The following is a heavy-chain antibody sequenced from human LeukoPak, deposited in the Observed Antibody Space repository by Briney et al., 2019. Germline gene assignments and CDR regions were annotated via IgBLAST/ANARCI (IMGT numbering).Heavy chain of an antibody. J-gene: IGHJ3*02. CDR2: MNPNSGTT. CDR1: GNTFTRYD. CDR3: ARVVEGAFDI. V-gene: IGHV1-8*03. Sequence: ASVKVSCKASGNTFTRYDINWVRQATGQGLEWMGWMNPNSGTTGNAQKFQGRVTITRNTSISTAYMELSSLTSEDTVVYYCARVVEGAFDIWGQGTMVIVSS.